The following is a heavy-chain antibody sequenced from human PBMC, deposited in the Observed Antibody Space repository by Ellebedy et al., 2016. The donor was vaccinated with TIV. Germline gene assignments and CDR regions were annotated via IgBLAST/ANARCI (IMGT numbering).Heavy chain of an antibody. V-gene: IGHV3-9*01. D-gene: IGHD3-9*01. CDR2: ISWNSGSI. Sequence: GGSLRLSXAVSGFTFSDYTMHWVRQAPGKGLEWVSGISWNSGSIGYADSVKGRFTISRDNAKNSLYLQMNSLRAEDTALYYCTNEVAGISTGQAGAFDIWGQGTMVTVSS. J-gene: IGHJ3*02. CDR3: TNEVAGISTGQAGAFDI. CDR1: GFTFSDYT.